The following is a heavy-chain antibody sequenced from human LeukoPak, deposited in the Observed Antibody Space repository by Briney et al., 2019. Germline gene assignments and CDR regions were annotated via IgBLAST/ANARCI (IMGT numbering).Heavy chain of an antibody. CDR2: ISSRDSII. CDR1: GFTFSSYE. D-gene: IGHD3-22*01. J-gene: IGHJ5*02. Sequence: GGSLRLSCAASGFTFSSYEMNWVRQAPGKGLEWVSYISSRDSIIYYADSVKGRFTISRDNAKNSLYLQMNSLRAEDTAAYYCAITADYYDSSGPPQGFDPWGQGTLVTVSS. V-gene: IGHV3-48*03. CDR3: AITADYYDSSGPPQGFDP.